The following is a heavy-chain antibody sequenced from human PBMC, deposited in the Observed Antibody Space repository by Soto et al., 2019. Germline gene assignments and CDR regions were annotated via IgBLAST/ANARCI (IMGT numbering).Heavy chain of an antibody. J-gene: IGHJ4*02. Sequence: EVQLLESGGGLVQPGGSLRLSCAASGFTFSTYDMSWVRQAPGKGLEWVSGISGRGGSTYYADSVKGRFTISRDNSTNSLSLQMHSLRAEATAVYYCAQVVYGSGDYFDSWGQGTLVAVSS. V-gene: IGHV3-23*01. CDR2: ISGRGGST. D-gene: IGHD6-19*01. CDR3: AQVVYGSGDYFDS. CDR1: GFTFSTYD.